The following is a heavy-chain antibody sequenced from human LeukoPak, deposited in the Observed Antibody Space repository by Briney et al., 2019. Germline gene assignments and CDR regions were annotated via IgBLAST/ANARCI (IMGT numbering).Heavy chain of an antibody. CDR3: ARARYGSGPTPFDY. J-gene: IGHJ4*02. D-gene: IGHD3-10*01. Sequence: GGSLRLFCAASGFTFSSYWMSWVRQAPGKGLEWVANIKQDGSEKYYVDSVKGRFTISRDNAKNSLYLQMNSLRAEDTAVYYCARARYGSGPTPFDYWGQGTLVTVSS. CDR1: GFTFSSYW. CDR2: IKQDGSEK. V-gene: IGHV3-7*01.